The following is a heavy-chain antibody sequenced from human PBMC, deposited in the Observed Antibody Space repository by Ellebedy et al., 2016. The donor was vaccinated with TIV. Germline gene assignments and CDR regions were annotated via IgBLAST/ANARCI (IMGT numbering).Heavy chain of an antibody. D-gene: IGHD6-13*01. CDR3: ARDFGYSSSWFPGY. V-gene: IGHV1-18*01. J-gene: IGHJ4*02. Sequence: ASVKVSXXASGGTFSSYAISWVRQAPGQGLEWMGWISAYNGNTNYAQKLQGRVTMTTDTSTSTAYMELRSLRSDDTAVYYCARDFGYSSSWFPGYWGQGTLVTVSS. CDR1: GGTFSSYA. CDR2: ISAYNGNT.